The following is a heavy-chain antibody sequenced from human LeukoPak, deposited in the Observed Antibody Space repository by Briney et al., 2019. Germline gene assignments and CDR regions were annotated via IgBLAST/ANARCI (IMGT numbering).Heavy chain of an antibody. J-gene: IGHJ4*02. CDR1: GGSISSGSYY. Sequence: PSQTLSLTCTVSGGSISSGSYYWSWIRQPAGKGLEWIGRIYTSGSTNYNPSLKSRVTISRDTSKNQFSLKLNSVTAADTAVYYCAAMIGYFDYWGQGTLVTVSS. CDR2: IYTSGST. CDR3: AAMIGYFDY. D-gene: IGHD3-22*01. V-gene: IGHV4-61*02.